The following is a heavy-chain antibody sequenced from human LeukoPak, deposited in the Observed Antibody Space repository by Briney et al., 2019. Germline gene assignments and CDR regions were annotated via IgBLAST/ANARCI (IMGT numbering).Heavy chain of an antibody. CDR1: GFTFSSYE. CDR3: AKVEAMVRGVIDFDY. V-gene: IGHV3-48*03. D-gene: IGHD3-10*01. J-gene: IGHJ4*02. Sequence: GGSLRLSCAASGFTFSSYEMNWVRQAPGKGLEWVSYISSSGSTIYYADSVKGRFTISRDNAKNSLYLQMNSLRAEDTAVYYCAKVEAMVRGVIDFDYWGQGTLVTVSS. CDR2: ISSSGSTI.